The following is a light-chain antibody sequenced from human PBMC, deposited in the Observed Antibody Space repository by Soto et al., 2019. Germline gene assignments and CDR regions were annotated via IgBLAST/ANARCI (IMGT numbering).Light chain of an antibody. Sequence: DIQMTQSPSSLSASVGDRVTITCRASQGISNYLAWYQQKPGKVPKLLIYAASTLQSGVPSRFSGSGSGKDFTLTISSLQPEDVATYDCQKYNSAPRTVGQGTKVEIK. CDR1: QGISNY. V-gene: IGKV1-27*01. J-gene: IGKJ1*01. CDR3: QKYNSAPRT. CDR2: AAS.